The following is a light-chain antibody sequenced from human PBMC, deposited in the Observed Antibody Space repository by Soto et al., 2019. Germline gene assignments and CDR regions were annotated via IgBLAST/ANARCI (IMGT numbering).Light chain of an antibody. J-gene: IGLJ1*01. Sequence: QSALTQPASVSGSPGQSITISCTGASTDVDGYDYVSWYKQHPGQAPKLMIYDVNNRPSGVSYRFSGSKSGDTASLTISGLQAEDDADYYCSSYTSSAPFYVFGTGTKVTVL. V-gene: IGLV2-14*03. CDR2: DVN. CDR3: SSYTSSAPFYV. CDR1: STDVDGYDY.